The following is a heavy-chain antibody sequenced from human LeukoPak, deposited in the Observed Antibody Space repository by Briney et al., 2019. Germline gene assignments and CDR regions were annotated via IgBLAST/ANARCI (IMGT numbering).Heavy chain of an antibody. J-gene: IGHJ4*02. CDR1: GFTFSSYW. CDR2: IKQDGSEK. V-gene: IGHV3-7*01. CDR3: ARDGSAPGLYFDS. Sequence: GGSLRLSCAASGFTFSSYWVSGVRQAPGKGREWVASIKQDGSEKYYVDSVKGRLTISRDNAKNSLYLQMNSLRGEDTAIYYCARDGSAPGLYFDSWGQGTLVTVSS.